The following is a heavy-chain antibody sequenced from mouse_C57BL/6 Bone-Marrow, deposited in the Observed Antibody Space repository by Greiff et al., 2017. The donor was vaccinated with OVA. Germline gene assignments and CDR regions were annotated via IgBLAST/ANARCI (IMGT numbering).Heavy chain of an antibody. Sequence: EVQRVESGGGLVQPGGSLSLSCAASGFTFTDYYMSWVRQPPGKALEWLGFIRNKANGYTTEYSASVKGRFTISRDKSQSILYLQMSALRAEDSATYYCARYTPPTDYWGQGTSVTVSS. J-gene: IGHJ4*01. CDR1: GFTFTDYY. CDR3: ARYTPPTDY. CDR2: IRNKANGYTT. V-gene: IGHV7-3*01.